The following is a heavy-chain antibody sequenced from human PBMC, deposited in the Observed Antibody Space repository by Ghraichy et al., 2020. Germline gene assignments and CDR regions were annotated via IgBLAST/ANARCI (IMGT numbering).Heavy chain of an antibody. CDR3: ARDAHYSSSWYYYGMYV. J-gene: IGHJ6*02. CDR1: GGSISSYY. CDR2: VYSSGST. D-gene: IGHD6-13*01. Sequence: SETLSLTCTVSGGSISSYYWSWIRQPAGKGLEWIGRVYSSGSTYYNPSLKSRVTMSVDTAKNQFSLKMNSVTAADTAVYYCARDAHYSSSWYYYGMYVWGLRTTVNVSS. V-gene: IGHV4-4*07.